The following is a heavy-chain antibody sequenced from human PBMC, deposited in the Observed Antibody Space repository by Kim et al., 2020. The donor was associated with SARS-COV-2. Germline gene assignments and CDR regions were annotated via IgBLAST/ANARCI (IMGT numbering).Heavy chain of an antibody. CDR1: GDSVSSNSAA. Sequence: SQTLSLTCAISGDSVSSNSAAWNWIRQSLSRGLEWLGRTYYRSKWYNDYVVSVKSRIIINPDTSKNQFSLQLNSVTPEDTAVYYCARDIVARPSDYYGMDGWGQGTTVTVSS. J-gene: IGHJ6*02. D-gene: IGHD5-12*01. V-gene: IGHV6-1*01. CDR2: TYYRSKWYN. CDR3: ARDIVARPSDYYGMDG.